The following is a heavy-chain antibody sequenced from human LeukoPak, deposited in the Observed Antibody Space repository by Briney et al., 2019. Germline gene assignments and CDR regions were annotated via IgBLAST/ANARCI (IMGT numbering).Heavy chain of an antibody. D-gene: IGHD3-16*02. CDR3: ARIHSLSYYYGMDV. Sequence: PSETLSLTCAVYGGSFSGYYWSWIRQPPGKGLEWIGEINHSGSTNYNPSLKSRVTISVDTSKNQFSLKLSSVTAADTAVYYCARIHSLSYYYGMDVWGKGTTVTVSS. J-gene: IGHJ6*04. V-gene: IGHV4-34*01. CDR2: INHSGST. CDR1: GGSFSGYY.